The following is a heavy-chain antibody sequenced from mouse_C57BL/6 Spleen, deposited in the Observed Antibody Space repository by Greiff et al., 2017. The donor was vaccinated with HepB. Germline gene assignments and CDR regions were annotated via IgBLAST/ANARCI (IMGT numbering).Heavy chain of an antibody. J-gene: IGHJ4*01. CDR2: IYPGDGDT. CDR3: ARRYPYYYGSSWDAMDY. CDR1: GYAFSSSW. V-gene: IGHV1-82*01. D-gene: IGHD1-1*01. Sequence: QVQLKQSGPELVKPGASVKISCKASGYAFSSSWMNWVKQRPGKGLEWIGRIYPGDGDTNYNGKFKGKATLTADKSSSTAYMQLSSLTSEDSAVYVCARRYPYYYGSSWDAMDYWGQGASVTVAS.